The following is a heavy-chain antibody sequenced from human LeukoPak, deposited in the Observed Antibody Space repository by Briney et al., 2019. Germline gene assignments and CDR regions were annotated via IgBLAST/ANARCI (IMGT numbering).Heavy chain of an antibody. Sequence: SISNIYYADSVKGRFTISRDNAKNSLYLQMNSLRAEDTAVYYCARDGLGYCSSTSCRPFDYWGQGTLVTVSS. CDR3: ARDGLGYCSSTSCRPFDY. D-gene: IGHD2-2*01. CDR2: SISNI. V-gene: IGHV3-48*01. J-gene: IGHJ4*02.